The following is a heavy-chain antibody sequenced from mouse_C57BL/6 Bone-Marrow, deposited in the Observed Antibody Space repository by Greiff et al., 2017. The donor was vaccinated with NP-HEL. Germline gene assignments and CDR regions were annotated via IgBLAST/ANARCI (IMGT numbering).Heavy chain of an antibody. CDR2: IDPSDSYT. CDR3: ARRYYDYGFAY. D-gene: IGHD2-4*01. V-gene: IGHV1-50*01. CDR1: GYTFTSYW. Sequence: QVQLQQPGAELVKPGASVKLSCKASGYTFTSYWMQWVKQRPGQGLEWIGEIDPSDSYTNYNQKFKGKATLTVDTSASTAYMQLSSLTSEDSAVYYCARRYYDYGFAYWGQGTLVTVSA. J-gene: IGHJ3*01.